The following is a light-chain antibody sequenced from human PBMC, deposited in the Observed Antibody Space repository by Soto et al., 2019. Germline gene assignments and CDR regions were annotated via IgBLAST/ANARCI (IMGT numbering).Light chain of an antibody. J-gene: IGLJ3*02. Sequence: QSVLTQPPSASGTPGQRVTISCSGSDSNIGSNTVNWYQQVPGTAPKLLIYSNSQRPSGVPDRFSGSKSGTSASLAISGLQSEDEADYYCAAWDDSLNGRAVFGGGTKLPAL. CDR1: DSNIGSNT. V-gene: IGLV1-44*01. CDR3: AAWDDSLNGRAV. CDR2: SNS.